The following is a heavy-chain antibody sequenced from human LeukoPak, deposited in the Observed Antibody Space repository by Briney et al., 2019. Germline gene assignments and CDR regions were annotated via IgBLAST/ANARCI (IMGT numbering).Heavy chain of an antibody. J-gene: IGHJ4*02. CDR2: ISAYNGNT. V-gene: IGHV1-18*01. Sequence: ASVKVSCKASGYTFTSYGISWVRQAPGQGLEWMGWISAYNGNTNYAQKLQGRDNMTTDTSTSTAYMELRSLRSDDTAVYYCARGPDTGAYDFWSGYGHFDYWGQGTLVTVSS. CDR1: GYTFTSYG. CDR3: ARGPDTGAYDFWSGYGHFDY. D-gene: IGHD3-3*01.